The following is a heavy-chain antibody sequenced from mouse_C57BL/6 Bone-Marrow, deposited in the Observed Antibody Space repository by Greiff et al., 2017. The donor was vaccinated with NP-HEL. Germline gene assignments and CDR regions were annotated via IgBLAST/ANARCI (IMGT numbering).Heavy chain of an antibody. V-gene: IGHV5-6*01. CDR3: ARPYYGSSYGFAY. CDR1: GFTFSSYG. D-gene: IGHD1-1*01. Sequence: EVQGVESGGDLVKPGGSLKLSCAASGFTFSSYGMSWVRQTPDKRLEWVATISSGGSYTYYPDSVKGRFTISRDNAKNTLYLQMSSLKSEDTAMYYCARPYYGSSYGFAYWGQGTLVTVSA. J-gene: IGHJ3*01. CDR2: ISSGGSYT.